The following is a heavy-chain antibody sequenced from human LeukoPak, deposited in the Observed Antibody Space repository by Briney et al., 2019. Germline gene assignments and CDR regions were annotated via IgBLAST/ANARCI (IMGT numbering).Heavy chain of an antibody. CDR2: IYTSGST. Sequence: PSETLSLTCTVSGGSISSYYWSWIRQPAGKGLGWIGRIYTSGSTNYNPSLKSRVTMTVDTSKNRFSLKLSSVTAADTAVYYCARLANGELGYYYGMDVWGQGTTVTVSS. CDR3: ARLANGELGYYYGMDV. CDR1: GGSISSYY. J-gene: IGHJ6*02. D-gene: IGHD3-10*01. V-gene: IGHV4-4*07.